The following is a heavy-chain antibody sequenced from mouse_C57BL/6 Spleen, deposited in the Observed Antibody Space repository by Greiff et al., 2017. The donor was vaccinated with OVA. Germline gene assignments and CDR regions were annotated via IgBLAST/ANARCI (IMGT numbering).Heavy chain of an antibody. Sequence: QVQLQQPGAELVKPGASVKMSCKASGYTFTSYWITWVKQRPGHGLEWIGDIYPGSGSTNYNEKFKSKATLTVDTSSSTAYMQLSSLTSEDSAVYYCARFDYDYDEVLAYWGQGTLVTVSA. D-gene: IGHD2-4*01. CDR1: GYTFTSYW. CDR3: ARFDYDYDEVLAY. J-gene: IGHJ3*01. V-gene: IGHV1-55*01. CDR2: IYPGSGST.